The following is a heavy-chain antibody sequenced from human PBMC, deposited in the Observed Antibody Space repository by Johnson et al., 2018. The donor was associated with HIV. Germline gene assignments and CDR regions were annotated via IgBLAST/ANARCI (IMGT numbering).Heavy chain of an antibody. Sequence: QVQLVESGGGVVQPGGSLRLSCAASGFAFSNYAMHWVRQAPGKGLEWVAFIRYDGSNKYYADSVKGRFTISRDNSKNTLYLQMNTLRAEDTAVYYCGGVGRTGSAFDMWGLGTMVTVSS. CDR3: GGVGRTGSAFDM. CDR2: IRYDGSNK. D-gene: IGHD2-15*01. J-gene: IGHJ3*02. V-gene: IGHV3-30*02. CDR1: GFAFSNYA.